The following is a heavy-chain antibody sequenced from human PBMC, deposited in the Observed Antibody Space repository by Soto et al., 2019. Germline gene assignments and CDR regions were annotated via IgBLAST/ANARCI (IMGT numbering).Heavy chain of an antibody. CDR2: INRRGTST. V-gene: IGHV3-7*01. J-gene: IGHJ6*02. Sequence: GGSLRLSCVGSGFRFSDYPLNWVRQAPGQGLEWVANINRRGTSTNYVDSVRGRFSTSRDNSKNTLYLQMDSLRTEDTALYYCARDSGRSSSWSYYYYGMDVWGQGTTVTVSS. CDR3: ARDSGRSSSWSYYYYGMDV. CDR1: GFRFSDYP. D-gene: IGHD6-13*01.